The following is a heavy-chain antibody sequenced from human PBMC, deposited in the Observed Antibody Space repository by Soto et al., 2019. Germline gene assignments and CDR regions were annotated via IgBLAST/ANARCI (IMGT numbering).Heavy chain of an antibody. CDR3: TRGGTQLWFAP. Sequence: QVQLFQSGTEVQKPGGSVKVSCKASGYTFTSYDISWVRQAPGQGLEWMGWISPYSGDTNYAQTLQGRVTMTIDTSTSTAYMELRSLRSDDTAVYYCTRGGTQLWFAPWGQGTLVTVSS. J-gene: IGHJ5*02. CDR2: ISPYSGDT. V-gene: IGHV1-18*01. CDR1: GYTFTSYD. D-gene: IGHD3-10*01.